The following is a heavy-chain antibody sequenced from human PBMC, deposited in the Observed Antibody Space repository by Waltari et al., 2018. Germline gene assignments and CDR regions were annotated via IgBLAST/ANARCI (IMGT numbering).Heavy chain of an antibody. Sequence: QVQLVQSGAEVKKPGASVKVSCKVSGYTLTELSMHWVRQAPGKGLEWMGGVDPEDGETIYEQQFQGRVTMTEDTSTDTAYMELSSLISEDTAVYYCATVARMAIDWLDPWGQGTLVTVSS. V-gene: IGHV1-24*01. D-gene: IGHD2-2*03. CDR1: GYTLTELS. CDR2: VDPEDGET. J-gene: IGHJ5*02. CDR3: ATVARMAIDWLDP.